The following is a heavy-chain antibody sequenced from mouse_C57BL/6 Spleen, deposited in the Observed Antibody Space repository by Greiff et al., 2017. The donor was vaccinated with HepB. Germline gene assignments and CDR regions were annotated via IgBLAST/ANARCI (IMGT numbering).Heavy chain of an antibody. J-gene: IGHJ4*01. CDR3: ARRLIDYGPTDYAMGY. CDR1: GFTFSSYT. D-gene: IGHD1-1*02. CDR2: ISGGGGNT. Sequence: EVNVVESGGGLVKPGGSLKLSCAASGFTFSSYTMSWVRQTPEKRLEWVATISGGGGNTYYPDSVKGRFTISRDNAKNTLYLQMSSLRSEDTALYYCARRLIDYGPTDYAMGYWGQGTSVTVSS. V-gene: IGHV5-9*01.